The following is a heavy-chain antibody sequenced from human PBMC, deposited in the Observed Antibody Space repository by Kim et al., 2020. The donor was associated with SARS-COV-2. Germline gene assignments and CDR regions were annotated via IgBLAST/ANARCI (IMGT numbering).Heavy chain of an antibody. D-gene: IGHD3-22*01. V-gene: IGHV1-69*13. Sequence: SVKVSCKASGGTFSSYAISWVRQAPGQGLEWMGGIIPIFGTANYAQKFQGRVTITADESTSTAYMELSSLRSEDTAVYYCASSYYDSSGYYSSGYWFDPWGQRTLITVSS. CDR3: ASSYYDSSGYYSSGYWFDP. J-gene: IGHJ5*02. CDR1: GGTFSSYA. CDR2: IIPIFGTA.